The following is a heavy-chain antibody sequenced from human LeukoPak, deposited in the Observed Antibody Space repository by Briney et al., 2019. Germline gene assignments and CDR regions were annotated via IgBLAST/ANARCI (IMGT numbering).Heavy chain of an antibody. J-gene: IGHJ6*04. Sequence: SETLPLTCAVYGGSFSGYYWSWIRQPPGKGLEWIGEINHSGSTNYNPSLKSRVTISVDTSKNQFSLKLSSVTAADTAVYYCANSPKRLYYGSGSYSYYYYGMDVWGKGTTVTVSS. CDR2: INHSGST. D-gene: IGHD3-10*01. CDR1: GGSFSGYY. CDR3: ANSPKRLYYGSGSYSYYYYGMDV. V-gene: IGHV4-34*01.